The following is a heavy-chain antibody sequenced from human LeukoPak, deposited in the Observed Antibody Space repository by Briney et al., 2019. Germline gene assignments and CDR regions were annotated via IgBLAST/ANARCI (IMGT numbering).Heavy chain of an antibody. CDR1: GLTFSSSG. J-gene: IGHJ4*02. CDR3: AKEYAPFVGCDY. CDR2: IWSNGINK. Sequence: GGSLRLSRGASGLTFSSSGMQWVRQAPGKGLEWVGVIWSNGINKYYADSVRGGFTISRDNSKNTLSLQMDSLRVEDSGLYYCAKEYAPFVGCDYWGQGILVTVSS. V-gene: IGHV3-33*06. D-gene: IGHD1-26*01.